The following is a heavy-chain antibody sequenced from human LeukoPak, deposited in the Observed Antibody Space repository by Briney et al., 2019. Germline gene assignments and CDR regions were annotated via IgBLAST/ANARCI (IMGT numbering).Heavy chain of an antibody. CDR2: ISSSSSYI. D-gene: IGHD4-17*01. J-gene: IGHJ4*02. CDR1: GFTFSSYS. CDR3: ARDLPVTIDY. V-gene: IGHV3-21*01. Sequence: GGSLRLSCAASGFTFSSYSMNWVRQAPGKGLEWVSSISSSSSYIYYADSVKGRFTISRDNAKNSLYLQINSLRAEDTAVYYCARDLPVTIDYWGQGTLVTVSS.